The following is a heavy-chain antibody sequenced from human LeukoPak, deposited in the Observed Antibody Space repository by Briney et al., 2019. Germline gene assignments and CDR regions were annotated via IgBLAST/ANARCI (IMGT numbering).Heavy chain of an antibody. V-gene: IGHV3-21*01. J-gene: IGHJ4*02. CDR2: ISTSSSYI. D-gene: IGHD2-15*01. CDR3: ARRGIAATHYYFDY. CDR1: GFTFSSYS. Sequence: GGSLRLSCAASGFTFSSYSMNWVRQAPGKGLEWVSSISTSSSYIYYADSVKGRFTISRDNAKNSLYLQMNSLRAEDTAVYYCARRGIAATHYYFDYWGQGTLVTVSS.